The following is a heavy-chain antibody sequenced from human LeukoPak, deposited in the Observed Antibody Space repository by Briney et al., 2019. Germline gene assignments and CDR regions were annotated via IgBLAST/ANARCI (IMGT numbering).Heavy chain of an antibody. CDR3: ARERSGANSYGYWEY. D-gene: IGHD5-18*01. V-gene: IGHV1-2*02. J-gene: IGHJ4*02. CDR2: INPNSGGT. CDR1: GYTFTGYY. Sequence: ASVKVSCKASGYTFTGYYMHWVRQAPGQGLEWMGWINPNSGGTNYAQKFQGRVTMTRDTSISTAYMEVSSLRSDDTAVYYCARERSGANSYGYWEYWGRGTLVTVSS.